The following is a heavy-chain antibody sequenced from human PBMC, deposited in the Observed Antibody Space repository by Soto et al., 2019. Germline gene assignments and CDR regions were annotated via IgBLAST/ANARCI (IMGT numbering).Heavy chain of an antibody. CDR2: IIPIFGTA. J-gene: IGHJ4*02. Sequence: SVKVSCKASGGTFSSYAINWVRQAPGEGLEWMGGIIPIFGTANYAQKFQGRVTITADESTSTAYMELSSLRSEDTAVYYCARPVEMATISRSYLFYWGQGTLVTVSS. V-gene: IGHV1-69*13. D-gene: IGHD5-12*01. CDR1: GGTFSSYA. CDR3: ARPVEMATISRSYLFY.